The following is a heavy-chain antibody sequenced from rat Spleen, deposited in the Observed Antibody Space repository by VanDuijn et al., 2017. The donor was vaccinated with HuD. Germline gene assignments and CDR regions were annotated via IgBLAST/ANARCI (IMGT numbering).Heavy chain of an antibody. V-gene: IGHV5-29*01. D-gene: IGHD1-2*01. Sequence: EVQLVESGGGLVQPGRSLQLSCAASGFTFSDHYMACVRQAPTKGLERVATPSYDGSRTYYRDSVKDRVTISRDNAKNTLTLQMESLRSENTATYYCTRRWTIYDFDYWGQGVMVTVSS. J-gene: IGHJ2*01. CDR3: TRRWTIYDFDY. CDR1: GFTFSDHY. CDR2: PSYDGSRT.